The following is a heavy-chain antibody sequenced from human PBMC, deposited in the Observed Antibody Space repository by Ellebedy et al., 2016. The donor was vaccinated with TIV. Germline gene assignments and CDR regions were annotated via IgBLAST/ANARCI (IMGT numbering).Heavy chain of an antibody. D-gene: IGHD2-21*01. J-gene: IGHJ3*02. CDR2: ISTSTGNP. CDR1: GYTFTSYP. CDR3: TSHITVSGFDI. V-gene: IGHV7-4-1*02. Sequence: ASVKVSCKASGYTFTSYPINWVRQAPGQGXEWMGWISTSTGNPTYAQGFTGRFVFSLDTSVSTASLQISSLEVEDTAMYYCTSHITVSGFDIWGQGPMVTVSS.